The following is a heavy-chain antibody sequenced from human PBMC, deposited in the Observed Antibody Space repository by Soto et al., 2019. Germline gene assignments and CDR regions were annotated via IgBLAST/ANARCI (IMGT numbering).Heavy chain of an antibody. J-gene: IGHJ5*02. Sequence: AAVKVSCTSSGYSFTNNDVSWVRQATGQGLEWMGWMNPGSGDTGYAQKFQGRVTMTRDISIATAYMELSSLRSDDTAIYYCARMATFGSLNWFDLCGQRALITV. CDR2: MNPGSGDT. D-gene: IGHD3-16*01. CDR1: GYSFTNND. CDR3: ARMATFGSLNWFDL. V-gene: IGHV1-8*01.